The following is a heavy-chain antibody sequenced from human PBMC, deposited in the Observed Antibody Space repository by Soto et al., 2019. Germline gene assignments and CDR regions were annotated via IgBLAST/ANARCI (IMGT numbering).Heavy chain of an antibody. CDR1: GFTFSSYA. V-gene: IGHV3-23*01. D-gene: IGHD3-10*01. CDR3: ANADYFTMVRGVIMAPSYYFYX. CDR2: ISCSGGST. Sequence: GGSLRLSFAASGFTFSSYAMSWVRQAPGKGLEGVSSISCSGGSTYYAYSVKGRFTISIDNSNNTLYLQMNSRRAEDTAVYYCANADYFTMVRGVIMAPSYYFYXWGQGTLVTVSX. J-gene: IGHJ4*02.